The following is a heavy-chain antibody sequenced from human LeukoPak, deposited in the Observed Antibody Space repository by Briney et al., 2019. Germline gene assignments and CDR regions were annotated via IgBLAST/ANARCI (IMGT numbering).Heavy chain of an antibody. CDR2: IYYSGST. CDR1: GGSISSYY. J-gene: IGHJ3*02. CDR3: ARDLRYCSSTSCYHSDAFDI. V-gene: IGHV4-59*01. Sequence: SETLCLTCTVSGGSISSYYWSWIRQPPGKGLEWIGYIYYSGSTNYNPSLKSRVTISVDTSKNQFSLKLSSVTAADTAVYYCARDLRYCSSTSCYHSDAFDIWGQGTMVTVSS. D-gene: IGHD2-2*01.